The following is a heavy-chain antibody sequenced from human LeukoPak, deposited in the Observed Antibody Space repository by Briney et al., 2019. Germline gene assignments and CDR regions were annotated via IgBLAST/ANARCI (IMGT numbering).Heavy chain of an antibody. CDR1: GFTFSSYS. CDR3: VRGSTVTTSTPFDY. V-gene: IGHV3-21*04. J-gene: IGHJ4*02. D-gene: IGHD4-17*01. CDR2: ISSSSSYI. Sequence: GGSLRLPCAASGFTFSSYSMNWVRQAPGKGLEWVSSISSSSSYIYYADSVKGRFTISRDNAKNSLYLQMNSLRAEDTAVYYCVRGSTVTTSTPFDYWGQGTLVTVSS.